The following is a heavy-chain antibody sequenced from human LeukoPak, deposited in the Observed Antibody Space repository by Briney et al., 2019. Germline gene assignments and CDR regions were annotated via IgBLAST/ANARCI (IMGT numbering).Heavy chain of an antibody. CDR2: IYTRGST. D-gene: IGHD4-17*01. CDR1: DGSISSGSYY. CDR3: ARMVTVTTPPAYYGMDV. V-gene: IGHV4-61*02. J-gene: IGHJ6*02. Sequence: PSQTLSLTCTVSDGSISSGSYYWTWVRQPAGKGLEWIGRIYTRGSTTYNPSLQSRVTISVDTSKNQFSLKLSSVTAADTAVYYCARMVTVTTPPAYYGMDVWGQGTTVTVSS.